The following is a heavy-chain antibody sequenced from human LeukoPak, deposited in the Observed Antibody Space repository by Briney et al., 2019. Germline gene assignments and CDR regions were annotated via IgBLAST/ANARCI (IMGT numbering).Heavy chain of an antibody. V-gene: IGHV1-46*01. CDR1: GYTFTSYY. J-gene: IGHJ3*02. Sequence: ASVKVSCKASGYTFTSYYMHWVRQAPGQGLEWMGIINPSGGSTSYAQKFQGRVTMTRDMSTSTVYMELSSLRSEDTAVYYCARVRSGVVVTLWDAFDIWGQGTMVTVSS. D-gene: IGHD3-22*01. CDR2: INPSGGST. CDR3: ARVRSGVVVTLWDAFDI.